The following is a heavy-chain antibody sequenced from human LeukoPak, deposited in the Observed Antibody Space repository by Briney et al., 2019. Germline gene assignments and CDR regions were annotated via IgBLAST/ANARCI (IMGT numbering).Heavy chain of an antibody. CDR2: IYHSGST. CDR1: GGSISSSFYY. CDR3: ARDHIVVVPAAPYYYYYYGMDV. D-gene: IGHD2-2*01. V-gene: IGHV4-39*02. Sequence: SETLSLTCTVSGGSISSSFYYWGWIRQPPGKGLEWIGSIYHSGSTYYNPSLKSRVTISVDTSRNQFSLNLSSVTAADTAVYYCARDHIVVVPAAPYYYYYYGMDVWGQGTTVTVSS. J-gene: IGHJ6*02.